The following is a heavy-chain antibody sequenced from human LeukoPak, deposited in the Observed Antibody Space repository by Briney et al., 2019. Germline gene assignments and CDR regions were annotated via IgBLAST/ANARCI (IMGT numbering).Heavy chain of an antibody. CDR3: ARDSSGYYANWFDP. J-gene: IGHJ5*02. CDR1: ASTFSRSY. Sequence: GGSLRLSCAASASTFSRSYMGWVRQAPGKGLEWVANIKQDGSEKYFVDSVKGRFTISRDNAKNSLFLQMNSLRAEDTAVYYCARDSSGYYANWFDPWGQGTLVTVSS. V-gene: IGHV3-7*01. D-gene: IGHD3-22*01. CDR2: IKQDGSEK.